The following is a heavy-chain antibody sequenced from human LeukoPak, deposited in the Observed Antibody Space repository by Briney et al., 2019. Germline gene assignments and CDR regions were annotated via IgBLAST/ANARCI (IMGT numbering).Heavy chain of an antibody. CDR2: IGGRGDNT. CDR3: AKVRRELTLTPFDY. D-gene: IGHD2-15*01. J-gene: IGHJ4*02. Sequence: PGGSLRLSCAASGFTFSSYAMSWVRQAPGKGLEWVSAIGGRGDNTYYADSVKGRFTISRDNSTNPRYLQMNTLRAEDTAVYYCAKVRRELTLTPFDYWGQGTLVTVSS. CDR1: GFTFSSYA. V-gene: IGHV3-23*01.